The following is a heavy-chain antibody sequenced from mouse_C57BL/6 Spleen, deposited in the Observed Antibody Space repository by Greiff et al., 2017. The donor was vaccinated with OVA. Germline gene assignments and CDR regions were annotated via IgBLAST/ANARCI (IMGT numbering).Heavy chain of an antibody. CDR2: IDPSDSYT. CDR3: ACSGYFDY. D-gene: IGHD1-1*01. Sequence: QVQLQQSGAELVKPGASVKLSCKASGYTFTSYWMQWVKQRPGQGLEWIGEIDPSDSYTNYNQKFKGKATLTVDTSSSTAYMQLSSLTSEDSAVYYCACSGYFDYWGQGTTLTVSS. V-gene: IGHV1-50*01. J-gene: IGHJ2*01. CDR1: GYTFTSYW.